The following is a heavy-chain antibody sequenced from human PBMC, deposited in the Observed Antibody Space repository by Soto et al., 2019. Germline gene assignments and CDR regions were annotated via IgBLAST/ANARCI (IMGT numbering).Heavy chain of an antibody. CDR1: GYTFTGYY. Sequence: QVQLVQSGAEVKKPGASVKVSCKASGYTFTGYYMHWVRQAPGQGLEWMGWINPNSGGTNYAQKFQGWVTMTRDTSISTAYMELSRLRSDDTAVYYCAKSPFRPRVQLERPVDYWGQGTLVTVSS. CDR3: AKSPFRPRVQLERPVDY. D-gene: IGHD1-1*01. J-gene: IGHJ4*02. V-gene: IGHV1-2*04. CDR2: INPNSGGT.